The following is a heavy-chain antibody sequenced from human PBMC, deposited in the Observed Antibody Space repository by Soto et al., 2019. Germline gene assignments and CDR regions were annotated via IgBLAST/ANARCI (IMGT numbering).Heavy chain of an antibody. CDR1: GFIFSNFG. Sequence: QVQLVESGGGVVQPGRDLRLSCAASGFIFSNFGMHWVRQAPGKGLEWVAHISYDGSNNNYADSVKGRFTISRDNSENTLYLQMNSLRAEGTAAYYCAKDTFYHDSSGYYVFDYWGQGTLVTVSS. CDR2: ISYDGSNN. CDR3: AKDTFYHDSSGYYVFDY. V-gene: IGHV3-30*18. J-gene: IGHJ4*02. D-gene: IGHD3-22*01.